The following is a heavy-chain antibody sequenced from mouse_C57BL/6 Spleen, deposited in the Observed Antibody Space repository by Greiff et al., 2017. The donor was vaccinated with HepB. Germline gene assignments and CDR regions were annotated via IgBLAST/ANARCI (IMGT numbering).Heavy chain of an antibody. Sequence: EVQGVESGGGLVQPKGSLKLSCAASGFSFNTYAMNWVRQAPGKGLEWVARIRSKSNNYATYYADSVKDRFTISRDDSESMLYLQMNNLKTEDTAMYYCVSLTGREAFAYWGQGTLVTVSA. D-gene: IGHD4-1*01. J-gene: IGHJ3*01. CDR2: IRSKSNNYAT. CDR1: GFSFNTYA. V-gene: IGHV10-1*01. CDR3: VSLTGREAFAY.